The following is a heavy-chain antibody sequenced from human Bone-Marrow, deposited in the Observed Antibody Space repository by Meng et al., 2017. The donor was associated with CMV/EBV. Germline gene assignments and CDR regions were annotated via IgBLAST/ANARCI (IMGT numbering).Heavy chain of an antibody. CDR2: IYYSGST. D-gene: IGHD1-7*01. CDR1: GGSISSSSYY. Sequence: GSLRLSCTVSGGSISSSSYYWGWIRQPPGKGLEWIGSIYYSGSTYYNPSLKSRVTISVDTSKNQFSLKLSSVTAADTAVYYCARAIGITGTTTAFDIWGQGTMVTVSS. J-gene: IGHJ3*02. CDR3: ARAIGITGTTTAFDI. V-gene: IGHV4-39*07.